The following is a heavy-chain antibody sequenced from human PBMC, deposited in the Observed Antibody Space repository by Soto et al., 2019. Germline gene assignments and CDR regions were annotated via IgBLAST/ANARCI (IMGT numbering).Heavy chain of an antibody. CDR2: IYPGDSDT. J-gene: IGHJ6*02. CDR3: ARQGSNGAYYYYGMDV. Sequence: GESLKISCQGSGYRFSSYWIAWVRQMPGKGLEWMGIIYPGDSDTIYSPSFQGQVAFSVDKSTSTAYLQWSSLKASDTAMYYCARQGSNGAYYYYGMDVWGQGTTVTVSS. CDR1: GYRFSSYW. V-gene: IGHV5-51*01. D-gene: IGHD2-8*01.